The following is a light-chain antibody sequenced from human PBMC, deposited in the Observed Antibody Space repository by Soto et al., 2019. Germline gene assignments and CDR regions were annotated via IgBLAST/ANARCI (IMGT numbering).Light chain of an antibody. CDR1: QSVSSSY. V-gene: IGKV3-20*01. J-gene: IGKJ1*01. Sequence: EIVLTQSRGTLSLSPGERATLSCRTSQSVSSSYLAWYQQKPGQAPRPLIYGASSRATGIPDRFSGSGSGTDFTLTLSRLEPEDFGVYYCQQYAGSPRTFGQGTKVEIK. CDR3: QQYAGSPRT. CDR2: GAS.